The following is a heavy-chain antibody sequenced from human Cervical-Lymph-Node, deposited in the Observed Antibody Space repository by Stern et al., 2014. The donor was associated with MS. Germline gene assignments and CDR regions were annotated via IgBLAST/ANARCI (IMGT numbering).Heavy chain of an antibody. CDR1: GGSLRGYD. D-gene: IGHD2-21*01. Sequence: QVQLQQWGAGLLKPSETLSLTCAVYGGSLRGYDWAWIRRSPGKGLEWLGEIDHNGSPNYHSSLKSRVTISIDTSNNQFSLILSSVTAADTAVYYCARGRVVIAAYYFDSWGQGTLVTVSS. V-gene: IGHV4-34*01. J-gene: IGHJ4*02. CDR3: ARGRVVIAAYYFDS. CDR2: IDHNGSP.